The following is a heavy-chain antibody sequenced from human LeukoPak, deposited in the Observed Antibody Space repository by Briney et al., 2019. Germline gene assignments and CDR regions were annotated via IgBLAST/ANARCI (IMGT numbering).Heavy chain of an antibody. J-gene: IGHJ4*01. Sequence: SETLSLTCTVSGERTTAYYWAWIRQSPAQGLEWIGYIYNYGSTKYEPSLKSRVSITEDTANNQFSLNLKSVTAADTAIYYCARGVGYGDSRHYDHWGPGLLVTVSS. CDR1: GERTTAYY. CDR3: ARGVGYGDSRHYDH. CDR2: IYNYGST. D-gene: IGHD4-17*01. V-gene: IGHV4-59*01.